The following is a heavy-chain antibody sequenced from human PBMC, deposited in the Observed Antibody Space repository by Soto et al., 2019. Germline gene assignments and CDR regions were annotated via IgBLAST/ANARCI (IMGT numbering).Heavy chain of an antibody. J-gene: IGHJ4*02. CDR1: GFTFSTYW. Sequence: EVQLVESGGGLVQPGGSLRLSCAASGFTFSTYWMSWVRQAPGKRLEWVANIKQDGSEKYYVDSVKGRFTISRDNAKNSLYLQMNCLRAEDTAVYYCGRSAMGSGPRFDYWGQGTLVTVSS. V-gene: IGHV3-7*01. D-gene: IGHD3-10*01. CDR3: GRSAMGSGPRFDY. CDR2: IKQDGSEK.